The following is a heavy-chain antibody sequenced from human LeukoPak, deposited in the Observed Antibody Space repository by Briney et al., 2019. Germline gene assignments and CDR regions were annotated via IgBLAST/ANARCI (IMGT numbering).Heavy chain of an antibody. CDR2: IKQDGSEK. D-gene: IGHD3-9*01. Sequence: GGSLRLSCAASGFTFSSYWMSWVRQAPGKGLEWVANIKQDGSEKYYVDSVKGRFTISRDNAKNSLYLQMNSLRAEDTAVYYYARVRVLRYFDWLDYFDYWGQGTLVTVSS. V-gene: IGHV3-7*01. J-gene: IGHJ4*02. CDR3: ARVRVLRYFDWLDYFDY. CDR1: GFTFSSYW.